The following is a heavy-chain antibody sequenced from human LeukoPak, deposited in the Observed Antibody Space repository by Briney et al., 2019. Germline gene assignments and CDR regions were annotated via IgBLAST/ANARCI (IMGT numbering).Heavy chain of an antibody. CDR3: ARRAYCGGDCYYSH. CDR1: GYSFTNFW. CDR2: IYPGDSDT. D-gene: IGHD2-21*02. V-gene: IGHV5-51*01. Sequence: GESLKISCEGSGYSFTNFWIAWVRQMPGKGLEWMGIIYPGDSDTRYSPSFQGQVTISADKSISTAYLQWSSLKASDTAMYYCARRAYCGGDCYYSHWGQGTLVTVSS. J-gene: IGHJ4*02.